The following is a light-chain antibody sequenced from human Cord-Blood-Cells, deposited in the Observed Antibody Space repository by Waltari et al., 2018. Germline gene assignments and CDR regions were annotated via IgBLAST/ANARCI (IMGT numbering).Light chain of an antibody. Sequence: QSALTQPASVSGSPGQSLTISCTGTSSDVGRYKLFSWYQQHPGNAPKLMIYEGSKRPSGVSNRFSGSKSGNTASLTISGLQAEDEADYYCCSYAGSSTFWVFGGGTKLTVL. J-gene: IGLJ3*02. CDR2: EGS. V-gene: IGLV2-23*03. CDR3: CSYAGSSTFWV. CDR1: SSDVGRYKL.